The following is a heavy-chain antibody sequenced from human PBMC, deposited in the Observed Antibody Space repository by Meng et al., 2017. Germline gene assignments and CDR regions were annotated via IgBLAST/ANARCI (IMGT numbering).Heavy chain of an antibody. D-gene: IGHD4-17*01. CDR1: GGTFSSYA. CDR3: ARVYGDYLANVAFDI. J-gene: IGHJ3*02. Sequence: SVKVSCKASGGTFSSYAISWVRQAPGQGLEWMGGIIPIFGTANYAQKFQGRVTITADESTSTAYMELSSLGSEDTAVYYCARVYGDYLANVAFDIWGQGTMVTVSS. V-gene: IGHV1-69*13. CDR2: IIPIFGTA.